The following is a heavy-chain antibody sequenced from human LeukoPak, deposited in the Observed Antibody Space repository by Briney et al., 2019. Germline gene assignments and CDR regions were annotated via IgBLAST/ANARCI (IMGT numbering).Heavy chain of an antibody. Sequence: GGSLRLSCAASGFTFSSYTMSWVRQAPGKGLEWVSAISGSGGSTYYADSVKGRLTISRDNSKNTLYLQMNSLRAEDTAVYYCAKRDGYYGSGWAGPDDAFDIWGQGTMVTVSS. CDR2: ISGSGGST. J-gene: IGHJ3*02. D-gene: IGHD3-10*01. CDR3: AKRDGYYGSGWAGPDDAFDI. CDR1: GFTFSSYT. V-gene: IGHV3-23*01.